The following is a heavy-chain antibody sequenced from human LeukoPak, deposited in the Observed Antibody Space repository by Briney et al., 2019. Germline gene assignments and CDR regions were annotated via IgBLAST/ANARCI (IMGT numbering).Heavy chain of an antibody. V-gene: IGHV3-23*01. D-gene: IGHD6-19*01. Sequence: GGSLRLSCAASGFTYSNYAMSWVRQAPGKGLEWVSSISGSGDSTYYADSVKGRFTISRDNSKSMLYLQMNSLRAEDTATYYCAARPTSTAVAPSDFWGQGTLVTVSS. CDR3: AARPTSTAVAPSDF. CDR1: GFTYSNYA. J-gene: IGHJ4*02. CDR2: ISGSGDST.